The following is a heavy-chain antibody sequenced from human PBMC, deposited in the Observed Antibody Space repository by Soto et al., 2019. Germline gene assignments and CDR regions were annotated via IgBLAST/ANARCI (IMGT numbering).Heavy chain of an antibody. V-gene: IGHV3-64D*06. CDR1: GFTFSSYA. CDR3: VKGSCSSTSCYTFSYYYYGMDV. CDR2: ISSNGGST. Sequence: GGSLRLSCSASGFTFSSYAMHWVRQAPGKGLEYVSAISSNGGSTYYADSVKGRFTISRDNSKNTLYLQMSSLRAEDTAVYYCVKGSCSSTSCYTFSYYYYGMDVWGQGTTVTSP. J-gene: IGHJ6*02. D-gene: IGHD2-2*02.